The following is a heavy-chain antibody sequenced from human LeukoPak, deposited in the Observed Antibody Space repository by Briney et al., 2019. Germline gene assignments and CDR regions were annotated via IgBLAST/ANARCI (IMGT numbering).Heavy chain of an antibody. D-gene: IGHD6-19*01. V-gene: IGHV3-21*01. CDR2: ISSSSSYI. J-gene: IGHJ4*02. CDR3: ARATRVSQWLVTY. CDR1: GFTFSSYS. Sequence: GGSLRLSCAASGFTFSSYSMNWVRQAPGKGLEWVSSISSSSSYIYYADSVKGRFTISRDNAKNSLYLQMNSLRAEDTAVYYCARATRVSQWLVTYWGQGTLITVSS.